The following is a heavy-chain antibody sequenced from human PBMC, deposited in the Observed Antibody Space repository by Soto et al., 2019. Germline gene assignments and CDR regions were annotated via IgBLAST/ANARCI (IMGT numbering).Heavy chain of an antibody. CDR2: ISACNGNT. D-gene: IGHD6-19*01. CDR3: ARASAPGIAVAGTGYYYYYGMDV. CDR1: WYKCTNFG. V-gene: IGHV1-18*04. J-gene: IGHJ6*02. Sequence: KISRKGAWYKCTNFGVGWVRKKKGKGLEWMGWISACNGNTNYAQKLQGRVTMTTDTSTSTAYMELRSLRSDDTAVYYCARASAPGIAVAGTGYYYYYGMDVWGQGTTVTVSS.